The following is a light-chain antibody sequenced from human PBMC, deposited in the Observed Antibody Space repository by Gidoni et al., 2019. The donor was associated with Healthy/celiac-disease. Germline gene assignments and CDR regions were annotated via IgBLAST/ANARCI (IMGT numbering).Light chain of an antibody. Sequence: EIVLTQSPATLSLSPGERATLSCRASQSVSSYLAWYQQKPGQAPRLLIYDASNRATGIPARFSGSGSGTDFTLTISGLEPEDFAVYYCQQRSNWRFTFGPGTKVDIK. CDR2: DAS. CDR3: QQRSNWRFT. J-gene: IGKJ3*01. V-gene: IGKV3-11*01. CDR1: QSVSSY.